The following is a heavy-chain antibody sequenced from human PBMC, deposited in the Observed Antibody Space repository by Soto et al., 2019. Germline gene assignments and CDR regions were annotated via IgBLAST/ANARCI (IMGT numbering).Heavy chain of an antibody. CDR2: IIPILGIA. Sequence: QVQLVQSGAEVKKPGSSVKVSCKASGGTFSSYTISWVRQAPGQGLEWMGRIIPILGIANYAQKFQGRVTITADKSTSPAYMELSSLRSEDTAVYYCARGIRLARPDYYFDYWGQGTLVTVSS. CDR1: GGTFSSYT. CDR3: ARGIRLARPDYYFDY. V-gene: IGHV1-69*02. J-gene: IGHJ4*02. D-gene: IGHD5-12*01.